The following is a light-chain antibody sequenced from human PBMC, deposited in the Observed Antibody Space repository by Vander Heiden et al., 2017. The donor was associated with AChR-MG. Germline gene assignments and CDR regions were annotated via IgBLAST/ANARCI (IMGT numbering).Light chain of an antibody. Sequence: EIVSTQSPATLSSSPGQRAILSCRAAQTVSNQLAWYQQKPGQAPRLLIYDASNRATGIPARFSGSGFGTDFTLTISSLEPEDFAVYYCLQRNNWPLSFGGGTKVEIK. V-gene: IGKV3-11*01. CDR3: LQRNNWPLS. J-gene: IGKJ4*01. CDR1: QTVSNQ. CDR2: DAS.